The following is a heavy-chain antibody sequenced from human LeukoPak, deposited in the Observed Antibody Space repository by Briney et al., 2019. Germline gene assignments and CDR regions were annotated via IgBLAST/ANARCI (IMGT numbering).Heavy chain of an antibody. CDR2: IYYSGYT. Sequence: KSSETLSLTCTVSGGSISSSSYYWGWIRQPPGKGLKWIGNIYYSGYTTYSPSLRSRVTISVDTSKNQFSLKLSSVTAADTAVYYCARETSQKGAHYMDVWGKGTTITISS. D-gene: IGHD3-16*01. CDR3: ARETSQKGAHYMDV. V-gene: IGHV4-61*01. J-gene: IGHJ6*03. CDR1: GGSISSSSYY.